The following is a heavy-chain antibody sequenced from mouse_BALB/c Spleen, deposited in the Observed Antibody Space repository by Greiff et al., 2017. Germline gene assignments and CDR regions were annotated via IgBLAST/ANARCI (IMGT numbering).Heavy chain of an antibody. CDR2: IRLKSNNYAT. J-gene: IGHJ2*01. CDR1: GFTFSNYW. Sequence: EVQGVESGGGLVQPGGSMTLSCVASGFTFSNYWMNWVRQSPETGLEWVAEIRLKSNNYATHYAESVKGRFTISRDDSKSSVYLQMNNLRAEDTGIYYCTPYYYGSSPFDYWGQGTTLTVSS. D-gene: IGHD1-1*01. V-gene: IGHV6-6*02. CDR3: TPYYYGSSPFDY.